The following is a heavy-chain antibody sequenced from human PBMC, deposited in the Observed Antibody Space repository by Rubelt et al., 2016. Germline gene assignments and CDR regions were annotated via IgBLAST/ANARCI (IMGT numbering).Heavy chain of an antibody. J-gene: IGHJ4*02. D-gene: IGHD6-13*01. V-gene: IGHV4-39*01. CDR2: IYYSGST. CDR3: ARHTSAAAGIFPVDDY. CDR1: GGSISSSSYY. Sequence: QLQLQESGPGLVKPSETLSLTCTVSGGSISSSSYYWGWIRQPPGKGLEWIGSIYYSGSTYYNPSLMSRVTISVDTSKSQFSLKLSSVTAGDTAVYYCARHTSAAAGIFPVDDYWGQGTLVTVSS.